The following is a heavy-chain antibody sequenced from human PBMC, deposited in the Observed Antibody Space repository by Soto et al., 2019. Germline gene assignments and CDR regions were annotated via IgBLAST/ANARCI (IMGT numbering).Heavy chain of an antibody. CDR1: GFPFSSYV. Sequence: PGGSLRLSCAASGFPFSSYVMSWVRQAPGKGLEWVSGISGGGSNTFYADSVKGRFTISRDNSKNTLYLQMNSLRAEDTAVYYCAKEGYCSGGSCRRAFQHWGQGTLVTVSS. D-gene: IGHD2-15*01. CDR3: AKEGYCSGGSCRRAFQH. V-gene: IGHV3-23*01. J-gene: IGHJ1*01. CDR2: ISGGGSNT.